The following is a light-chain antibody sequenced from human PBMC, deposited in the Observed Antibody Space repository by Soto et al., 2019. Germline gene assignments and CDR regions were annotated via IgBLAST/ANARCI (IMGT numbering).Light chain of an antibody. V-gene: IGKV1-39*01. CDR3: QQRSNWAIT. CDR2: AAS. Sequence: DIQMTQSPSSLSASVGDRVTITCRASQSISSYLNWYQQKPGKAPKLLIYAASSLQSGVPSRFSGSGSGTEFTLTISSLQPDDFAVYYCQQRSNWAITFGQGTRLETK. J-gene: IGKJ5*01. CDR1: QSISSY.